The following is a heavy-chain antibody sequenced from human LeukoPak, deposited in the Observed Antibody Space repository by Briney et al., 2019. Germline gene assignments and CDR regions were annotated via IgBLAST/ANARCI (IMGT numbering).Heavy chain of an antibody. CDR3: AKDRRIVVVPAALDY. J-gene: IGHJ4*02. CDR1: GFTFSSYS. D-gene: IGHD2-2*01. CDR2: ISSSGSTI. V-gene: IGHV3-48*04. Sequence: PGGSLRLSCAASGFTFSSYSMNWVRQAPGKGLEWVSYISSSGSTIYYADSVKGRFTISRDNAKNSLYLQMNSLRAEDTAVYYCAKDRRIVVVPAALDYWGQGTLVTVSS.